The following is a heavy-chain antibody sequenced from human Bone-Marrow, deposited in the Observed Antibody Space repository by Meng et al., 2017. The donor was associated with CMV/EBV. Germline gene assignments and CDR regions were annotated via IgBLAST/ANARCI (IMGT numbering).Heavy chain of an antibody. D-gene: IGHD1-26*01. J-gene: IGHJ4*02. CDR2: MNAHSGGT. Sequence: ASVKVSCKASGYTFTSYDINWVRQATGQGLEWMGWMNAHSGGTAYAHKFQGRVTMTRNTSITTAYMVLSSLRSEDTAVYYCARGRSGSHIWGQGTLVTVSS. CDR1: GYTFTSYD. V-gene: IGHV1-8*01. CDR3: ARGRSGSHI.